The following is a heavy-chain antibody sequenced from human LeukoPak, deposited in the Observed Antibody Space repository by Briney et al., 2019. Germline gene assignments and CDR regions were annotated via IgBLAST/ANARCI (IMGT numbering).Heavy chain of an antibody. Sequence: GGSLRLSCAASGFTFSSYAMHWVRQAPGKGLEWVAVISYDGSNKYYADSVKGRFTISRDNSKNTLYLQMNSLRAEDTAVYYCASDISPLWFGELLHYYYYGMDVWGQGTTVTVSS. CDR1: GFTFSSYA. J-gene: IGHJ6*02. CDR2: ISYDGSNK. D-gene: IGHD3-10*01. V-gene: IGHV3-30-3*01. CDR3: ASDISPLWFGELLHYYYYGMDV.